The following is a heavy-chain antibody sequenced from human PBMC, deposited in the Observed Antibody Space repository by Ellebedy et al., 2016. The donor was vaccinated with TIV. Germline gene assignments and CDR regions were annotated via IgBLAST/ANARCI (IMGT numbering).Heavy chain of an antibody. Sequence: SETLSLTXTVSGGSISSSSYYWGWIRQPPGKGLEWIGSIYYSGSTYYNPSLKSRVTISVDTSKNQFSLKLSSVTAADTAVYYCARHSLDLEWSHAEYFQHWGQGTLVTVSS. CDR3: ARHSLDLEWSHAEYFQH. J-gene: IGHJ1*01. D-gene: IGHD3-3*01. CDR1: GGSISSSSYY. V-gene: IGHV4-39*01. CDR2: IYYSGST.